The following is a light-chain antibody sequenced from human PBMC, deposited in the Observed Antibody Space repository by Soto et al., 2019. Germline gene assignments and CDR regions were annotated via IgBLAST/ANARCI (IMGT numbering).Light chain of an antibody. CDR1: QSVSSN. V-gene: IGKV3-15*01. J-gene: IGKJ5*01. CDR3: QQYNNWPLT. Sequence: EIVMTQSPATLSLSPGERATLSCMARQSVSSNLAWYQQKPGLAPRLLIYGASTRATGIPARFSGSGSGTEFTLTISSLQSEDFAVYYCQQYNNWPLTFGQGTRLEIK. CDR2: GAS.